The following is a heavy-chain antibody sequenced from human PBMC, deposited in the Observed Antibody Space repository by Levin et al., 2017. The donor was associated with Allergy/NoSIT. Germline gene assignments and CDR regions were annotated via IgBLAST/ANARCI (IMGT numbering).Heavy chain of an antibody. CDR1: GYTFTGYY. CDR3: VRHPLYYYGSGSRFDY. D-gene: IGHD3-10*01. CDR2: INPNSGGT. J-gene: IGHJ4*02. Sequence: ASVKVSCKASGYTFTGYYMHWVRQAPGQGLEWMGWINPNSGGTNYAQKFQGRVTMTRDTSISTAYMELSRLRSDDTAVYYCVRHPLYYYGSGSRFDYWGQGTLVTVSS. V-gene: IGHV1-2*02.